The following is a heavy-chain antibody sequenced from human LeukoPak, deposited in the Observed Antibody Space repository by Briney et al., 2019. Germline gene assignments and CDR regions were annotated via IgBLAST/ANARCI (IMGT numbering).Heavy chain of an antibody. CDR2: IYSRGST. Sequence: PSETLSLTCTVSGGSIRHYYWSWIRQPAGKGLEWIGLIYSRGSTNCNPSLKSRLTMSVDTSKNQFSLKLTSVTAADTAMYYCARVTYSSNWYDYWGQGTLVTVSS. CDR1: GGSIRHYY. CDR3: ARVTYSSNWYDY. J-gene: IGHJ5*01. V-gene: IGHV4-4*07. D-gene: IGHD6-13*01.